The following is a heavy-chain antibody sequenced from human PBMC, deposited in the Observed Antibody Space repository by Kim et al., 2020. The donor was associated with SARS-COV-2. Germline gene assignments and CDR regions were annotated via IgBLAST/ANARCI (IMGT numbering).Heavy chain of an antibody. D-gene: IGHD2-8*01. CDR1: GFPFSAYS. CDR2: IDSTGDKI. CDR3: TSLLNGHFNH. Sequence: GGSLRLSCAASGFPFSAYSMSWGRQAPGGGLEWVSSIDSTGDKIYYADSVRGRFTNSRDNTKNALYLQIDSLRAEDTAIYYCTSLLNGHFNHWGPGVLVSVSS. V-gene: IGHV3-21*06. J-gene: IGHJ4*02.